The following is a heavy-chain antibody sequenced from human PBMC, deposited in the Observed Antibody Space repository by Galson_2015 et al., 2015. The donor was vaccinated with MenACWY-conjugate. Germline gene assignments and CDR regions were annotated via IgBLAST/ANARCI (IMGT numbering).Heavy chain of an antibody. CDR1: GGTFSSYA. CDR2: IIPIFGTA. V-gene: IGHV1-69*06. D-gene: IGHD3-3*01. CDR3: ATDRRTIFGVVTKGFDY. Sequence: SVKVSCKASGGTFSSYAISWVRQAPGQGLEWMGGIIPIFGTANYAQKFQGRVTITADKSTSTAYMELSSLRSEDTAVYYCATDRRTIFGVVTKGFDYGGQGTLVTVSS. J-gene: IGHJ4*02.